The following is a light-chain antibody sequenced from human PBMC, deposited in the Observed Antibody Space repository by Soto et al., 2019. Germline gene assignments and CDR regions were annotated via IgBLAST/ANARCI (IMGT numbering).Light chain of an antibody. V-gene: IGLV2-11*01. CDR3: CSYAGSYTVV. CDR2: DVT. J-gene: IGLJ2*01. CDR1: SSDVGGYNY. Sequence: QSALTQPRSVSGSPGQSVTISCTGTSSDVGGYNYVSWYQQHPGKAPKLMIYDVTKRPSGVPDRFSGSKSGSTASLTISGLQAEYEADYYCCSYAGSYTVVFGGGTQLTVL.